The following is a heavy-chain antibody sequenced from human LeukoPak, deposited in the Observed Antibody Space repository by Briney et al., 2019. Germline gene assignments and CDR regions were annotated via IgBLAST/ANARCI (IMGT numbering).Heavy chain of an antibody. CDR3: ARGLPGRDAFDV. D-gene: IGHD3-16*01. Sequence: SETLTLTCTVSGGSISSFYWNWIRQPPGKGLEWVGYVFYSGNTNYNPSLGSRVTISEDTSKNQFSLNLNSLTAADTAVYYCARGLPGRDAFDVWGQGTVVTVSS. J-gene: IGHJ3*01. V-gene: IGHV4-59*13. CDR2: VFYSGNT. CDR1: GGSISSFY.